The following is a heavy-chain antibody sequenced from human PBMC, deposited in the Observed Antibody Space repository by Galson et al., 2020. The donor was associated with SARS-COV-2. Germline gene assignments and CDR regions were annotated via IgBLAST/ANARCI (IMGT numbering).Heavy chain of an antibody. CDR2: IDSSGGFI. V-gene: IGHV3-23*05. CDR1: GFTFSVYA. CDR3: ENTLVGKGGYMDV. J-gene: IGHJ6*03. Sequence: GGSLRLSCAGSGFTFSVYAINWVRQPPGKGLEWDATIDSSGGFIYYQDSVQGRFTISRDNSKDTVFLQMNSPRAADTAVYYCENTLVGKGGYMDVWGKGTTGTVSS. D-gene: IGHD2-2*01.